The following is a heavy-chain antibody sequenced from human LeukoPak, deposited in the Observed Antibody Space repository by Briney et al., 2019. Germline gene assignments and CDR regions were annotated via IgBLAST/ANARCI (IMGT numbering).Heavy chain of an antibody. CDR2: IYYSGST. CDR3: ARGGLLPDWDAFDI. J-gene: IGHJ3*02. D-gene: IGHD2-15*01. Sequence: PSETLSLTCTFSGGSISSYHWNWIRQPPGKGLEWIGYIYYSGSTNYNPSLKSRVTLSVDTSKNQFSLKLSSVTAADTAVYYCARGGLLPDWDAFDIWGQGTMVTVSS. V-gene: IGHV4-59*01. CDR1: GGSISSYH.